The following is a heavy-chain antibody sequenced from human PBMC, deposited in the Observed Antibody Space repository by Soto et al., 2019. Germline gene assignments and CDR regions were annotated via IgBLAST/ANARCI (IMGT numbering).Heavy chain of an antibody. D-gene: IGHD3-9*01. Sequence: QVRLVQSGTEVKKPGASMKLSCKASGYSFTSYAIHWVRRAPGQRLEWMGWIFAGNGDTEYSPKFQDRVTITRDTSTSTTYIQLTSLGSEDTAVYYCARNVPHTGHYNHWGPGTLVTVSS. CDR1: GYSFTSYA. V-gene: IGHV1-3*01. CDR3: ARNVPHTGHYNH. J-gene: IGHJ5*02. CDR2: IFAGNGDT.